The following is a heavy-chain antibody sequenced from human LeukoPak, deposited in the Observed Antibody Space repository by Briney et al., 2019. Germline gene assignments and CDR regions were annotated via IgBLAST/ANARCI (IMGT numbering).Heavy chain of an antibody. J-gene: IGHJ4*02. CDR1: GYTFTSYD. D-gene: IGHD3-3*01. V-gene: IGHV7-4-1*02. Sequence: ASVKVSRKASGYTFTSYDINWVRQATGQGLEWMGWINTNTGNPTYAQGFTGRFVFSLDTSVSTAYLQISSLKAEDTAVYYCARASQDRDFWSGYYTEGIDYWGQGTLVTVSS. CDR2: INTNTGNP. CDR3: ARASQDRDFWSGYYTEGIDY.